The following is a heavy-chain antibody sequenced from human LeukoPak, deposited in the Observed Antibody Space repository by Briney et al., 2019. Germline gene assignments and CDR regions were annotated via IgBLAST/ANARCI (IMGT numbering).Heavy chain of an antibody. V-gene: IGHV3-23*01. J-gene: IGHJ4*02. CDR2: ISGSGSST. CDR1: GFTFSSYA. D-gene: IGHD2-15*01. CDR3: AKDRGLRLAPTPYFDF. Sequence: PGGSLRLSCAASGFTFSSYAMSWVRQAPGKGLEWVSAISGSGSSTFYADSVKGRFTISRDNSKNTLHLQMNSLRAEDTAVYYCAKDRGLRLAPTPYFDFWGQGTLVTVSS.